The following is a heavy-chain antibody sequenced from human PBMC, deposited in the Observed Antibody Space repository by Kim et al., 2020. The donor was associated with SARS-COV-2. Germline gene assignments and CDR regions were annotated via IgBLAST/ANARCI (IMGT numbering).Heavy chain of an antibody. CDR3: ARDLRVGTYRKYYYYGMDV. Sequence: RFTISRDNAKNSLYLQMNSLRAEDTAVYYCARDLRVGTYRKYYYYGMDVWGQGTTVTVSS. V-gene: IGHV3-11*06. D-gene: IGHD4-4*01. J-gene: IGHJ6*02.